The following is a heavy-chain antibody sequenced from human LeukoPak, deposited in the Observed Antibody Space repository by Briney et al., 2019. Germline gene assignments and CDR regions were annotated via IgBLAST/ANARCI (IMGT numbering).Heavy chain of an antibody. CDR1: GYSFTTYW. Sequence: TGESLKISCKGSGYSFTTYWIGWVRQMPGKGLEWMGIIYPGDSDTRYSPSFQGQVTMSVDKSSSTAYLQWATLKASDTAIYFCARLSTRLLDYWGQGTLVTVSS. V-gene: IGHV5-51*01. J-gene: IGHJ4*02. CDR3: ARLSTRLLDY. CDR2: IYPGDSDT. D-gene: IGHD3-3*01.